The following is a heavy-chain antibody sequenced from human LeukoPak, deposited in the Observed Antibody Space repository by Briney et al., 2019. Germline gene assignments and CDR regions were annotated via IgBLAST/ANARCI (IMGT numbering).Heavy chain of an antibody. Sequence: GSLRLSCAASGFTFSSYSMNWVRQAPGKGLEWVSSISSSSSYIYYADSVKGRFTISRDNAKNSLYLQMNSLRAEDTAVYYCARDSSPALIYFDYWGQGTLVTVSS. CDR1: GFTFSSYS. CDR3: ARDSSPALIYFDY. J-gene: IGHJ4*02. V-gene: IGHV3-21*01. CDR2: ISSSSSYI. D-gene: IGHD6-13*01.